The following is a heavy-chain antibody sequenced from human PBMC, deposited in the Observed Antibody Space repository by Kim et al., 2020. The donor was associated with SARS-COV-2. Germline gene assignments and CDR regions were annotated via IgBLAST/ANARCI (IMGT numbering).Heavy chain of an antibody. CDR2: ISAYNGNT. D-gene: IGHD3-9*01. CDR3: AREVLRYFDWLLKEPSYYFDY. V-gene: IGHV1-18*04. CDR1: GYTFTSYG. J-gene: IGHJ4*02. Sequence: ASVKVSCKASGYTFTSYGISWVRQAPGQGLEWMGWISAYNGNTNYAQKLQGRVTMTTDTSTSTAYMELRSLRSDDTAVYYCAREVLRYFDWLLKEPSYYFDYWGQGTLVTVSS.